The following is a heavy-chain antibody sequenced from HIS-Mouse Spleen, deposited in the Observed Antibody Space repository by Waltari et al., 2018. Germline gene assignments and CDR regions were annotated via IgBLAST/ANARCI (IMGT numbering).Heavy chain of an antibody. V-gene: IGHV1-8*01. CDR3: ARGHDYSNYFDY. CDR2: MNTNSGKT. D-gene: IGHD4-4*01. J-gene: IGHJ4*02. CDR1: GYTFTSYD. Sequence: QVQLVQSGAEVKKPGASVKVSCKASGYTFTSYDINWVRQATGQGLEWMGWMNTNSGKTSYEQKVQGRVTMTRNTYISTAYMELSSLGSEDTAVYYCARGHDYSNYFDYWGQGTLVTVSS.